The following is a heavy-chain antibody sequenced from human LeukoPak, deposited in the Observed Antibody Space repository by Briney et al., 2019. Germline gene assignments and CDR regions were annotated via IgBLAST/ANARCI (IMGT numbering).Heavy chain of an antibody. V-gene: IGHV3-69-1*02. CDR2: ISGLSTHI. D-gene: IGHD3-16*01. CDR1: GFTFSDYD. J-gene: IGHJ4*02. Sequence: GGSLRLSCSASGFTFSDYDMNWVRQAPGKGLEWVSSISGLSTHIYYGDSVKGRFSISRDNAKNSVYLQMNSLGVEDTAIYYCGRAFPPLRTSSAGDLWGQGILVTVSS. CDR3: GRAFPPLRTSSAGDL.